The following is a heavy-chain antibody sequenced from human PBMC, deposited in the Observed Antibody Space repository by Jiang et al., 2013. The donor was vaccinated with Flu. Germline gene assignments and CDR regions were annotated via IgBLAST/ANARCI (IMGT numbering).Heavy chain of an antibody. CDR3: ARGGYYGSGSYYDYFDY. D-gene: IGHD3-10*01. CDR1: GGTFSSYA. J-gene: IGHJ4*02. V-gene: IGHV1-69*01. CDR2: IIPIFGTA. Sequence: SVKVSCKASGGTFSSYAISWVRQAPGQGLEWMGGIIPIFGTANYAQKFQGRVTITADESTSTAYMELSSLRSEDTAVYYCARGGYYGSGSYYDYFDYWGQGTLVTVSS.